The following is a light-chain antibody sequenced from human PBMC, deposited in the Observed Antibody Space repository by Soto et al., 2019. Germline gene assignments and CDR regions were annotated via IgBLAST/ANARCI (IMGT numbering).Light chain of an antibody. J-gene: IGLJ1*01. V-gene: IGLV2-14*03. CDR1: SSDVGAYDY. Sequence: QSVLTQPASVSGSPGQSITISCTGTSSDVGAYDYVSWYQQHPDKAPKLMIYEVSNRPSGVSDRFSGSKSVNTATLTISGLQAEDEADYYCSSYTSSSTRVFGTGTKVTLI. CDR3: SSYTSSSTRV. CDR2: EVS.